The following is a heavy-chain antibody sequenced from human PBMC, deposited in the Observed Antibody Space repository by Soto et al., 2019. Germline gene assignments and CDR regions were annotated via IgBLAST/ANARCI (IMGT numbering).Heavy chain of an antibody. V-gene: IGHV4-59*01. D-gene: IGHD3-22*01. CDR2: IYYSGST. Sequence: QVQLQESGPGLVKPSETLSLTCTVSGGSISSYYWSWIRQPPGKGLEWIGYIYYSGSTNYNPSLRRPVTIPVDTSKNQFSLKLSSVTAADTAVYYCAREEQTYDSSGTFDYWGQGTLVTVSS. CDR3: AREEQTYDSSGTFDY. J-gene: IGHJ4*02. CDR1: GGSISSYY.